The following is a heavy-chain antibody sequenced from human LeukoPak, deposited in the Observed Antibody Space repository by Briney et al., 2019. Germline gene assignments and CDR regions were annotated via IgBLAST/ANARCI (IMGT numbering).Heavy chain of an antibody. V-gene: IGHV1-2*02. CDR1: GYTFTGYY. D-gene: IGHD3-22*01. Sequence: GASVKVSCKASGYTFTGYYMHWVRQAPGQGLEWMGWINPNSGGTNYAQKFQGRVTMTRDTSISTAYMELSRLRSDDTAVYYCARRRGPNYYDSSGYSVSFDYWGQGTLVTVSS. CDR3: ARRRGPNYYDSSGYSVSFDY. CDR2: INPNSGGT. J-gene: IGHJ4*02.